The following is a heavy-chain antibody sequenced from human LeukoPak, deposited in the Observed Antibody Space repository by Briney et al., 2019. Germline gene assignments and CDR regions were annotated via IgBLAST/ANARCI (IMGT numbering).Heavy chain of an antibody. CDR1: GFTFSSYA. D-gene: IGHD4-17*01. V-gene: IGHV3-30-3*01. CDR3: ARSQPDDYGDYDGWFDP. Sequence: TGRSLRLSCAASGFTFSSYAMHWVRQAPGKGLEWVAVISYDGSNKYYADSVKGRFTISRDNSKNTLYLQMNSLRAEDTAVYYCARSQPDDYGDYDGWFDPWGQGTLVTVSS. J-gene: IGHJ5*02. CDR2: ISYDGSNK.